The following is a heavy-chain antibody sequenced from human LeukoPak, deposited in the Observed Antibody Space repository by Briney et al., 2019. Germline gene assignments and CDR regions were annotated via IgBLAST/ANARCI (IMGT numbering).Heavy chain of an antibody. D-gene: IGHD1-26*01. J-gene: IGHJ3*02. CDR2: FYPEDGET. CDR1: GYTLTELS. CDR3: ATRVYSGSYMAGRAFDI. V-gene: IGHV1-24*01. Sequence: ASVKVSCKVSGYTLTELSMHWVRQAPGKGLEWMGGFYPEDGETIYAQKFQGRVTMTEDTSTDTAYMELSSLRSKDTAVYYCATRVYSGSYMAGRAFDIWGQGTMVTVSS.